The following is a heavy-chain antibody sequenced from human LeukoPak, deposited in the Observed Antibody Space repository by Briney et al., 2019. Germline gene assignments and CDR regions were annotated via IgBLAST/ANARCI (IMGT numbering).Heavy chain of an antibody. V-gene: IGHV4-4*08. CDR3: ARLEGGPTFADY. CDR2: IYTSGST. D-gene: IGHD1-1*01. CDR1: GGSISSYY. J-gene: IGHJ4*02. Sequence: PSETLSLTCTVSGGSISSYYWSWIRQPPGKGLEWIGYIYTSGSTNYNPSLKSRVTISVDTSKNQFSLRLSSVTAADTAVYYCARLEGGPTFADYWGQGTLVTVSS.